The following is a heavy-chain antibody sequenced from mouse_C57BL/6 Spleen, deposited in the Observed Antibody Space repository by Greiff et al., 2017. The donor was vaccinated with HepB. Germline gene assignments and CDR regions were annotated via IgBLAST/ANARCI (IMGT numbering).Heavy chain of an antibody. CDR3: TIYDYDEGY. CDR1: GFNIKDDY. V-gene: IGHV14-4*01. CDR2: IDPENGDT. D-gene: IGHD2-4*01. J-gene: IGHJ2*01. Sequence: DVQLQESGAELVRPGASVKLSCTASGFNIKDDYMHWVKQRPEQGLEWIGWIDPENGDTEYASKFQGKATITADTSSNTAYLQLSSLTSEDTAVYYCTIYDYDEGYWGQGTTLTVSS.